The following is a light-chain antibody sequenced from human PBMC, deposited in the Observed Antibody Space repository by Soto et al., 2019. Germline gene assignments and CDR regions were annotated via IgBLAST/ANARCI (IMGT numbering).Light chain of an antibody. J-gene: IGKJ4*01. CDR1: QSVSSNY. CDR3: QQYVTSPLN. V-gene: IGKV3-20*01. CDR2: GAS. Sequence: ESVLTQAPGTLSLSKGERATLYCRASQSVSSNYLAWYQQKPGQAPRLLIYGASSRAAGIPDRFSGSGSGTDFTLTISRLEPEDFAVYYSQQYVTSPLNFGGGTKVDIK.